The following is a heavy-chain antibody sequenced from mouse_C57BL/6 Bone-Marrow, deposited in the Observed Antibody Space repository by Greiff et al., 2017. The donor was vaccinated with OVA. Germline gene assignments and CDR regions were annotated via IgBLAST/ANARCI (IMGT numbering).Heavy chain of an antibody. V-gene: IGHV1-61*01. CDR2: IYPSDSET. Sequence: QVQLQQPGAELVRPGSSVKLSCKASGYTFTSYWMDWVKQRPGQGLEWIGNIYPSDSETHYNQKFKGKATLTVDKSSSTAYMQLSSLTSEDSAVYDCARGECGGQRAWFAYWGQGTLVTVSA. CDR1: GYTFTSYW. D-gene: IGHD1-1*02. CDR3: ARGECGGQRAWFAY. J-gene: IGHJ3*01.